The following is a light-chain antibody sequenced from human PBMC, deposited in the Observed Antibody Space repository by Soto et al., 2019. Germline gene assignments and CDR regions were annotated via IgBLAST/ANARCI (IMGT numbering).Light chain of an antibody. J-gene: IGKJ1*01. CDR3: QQYNNWPPWT. CDR2: GAS. CDR1: QSVSSN. V-gene: IGKV3-15*01. Sequence: EIVMTQSPATLSVSPGERATLSCSASQSVSSNLAWYQQKPGQAPRLLIYGASTRATGIPARFSGSGSGTEFTLTISSLQSEDFAVYYCQQYNNWPPWTFGQGNKVEIK.